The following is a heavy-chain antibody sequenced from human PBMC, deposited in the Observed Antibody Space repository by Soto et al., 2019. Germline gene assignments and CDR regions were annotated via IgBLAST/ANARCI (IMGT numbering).Heavy chain of an antibody. D-gene: IGHD2-8*01. CDR2: IFYSGST. CDR1: GASISDNY. V-gene: IGHV4-59*01. CDR3: ARIDPPLMLAWFYP. J-gene: IGHJ5*02. Sequence: QVQLQESGPGLVKPSETLSLTCTLSGASISDNYWSWIRQPPGKGLEWIGYIFYSGSTNYNPSLESRVTMSIDTPKNQFSLRLNSVTAADTAVYYCARIDPPLMLAWFYPWGQGTLVTVSS.